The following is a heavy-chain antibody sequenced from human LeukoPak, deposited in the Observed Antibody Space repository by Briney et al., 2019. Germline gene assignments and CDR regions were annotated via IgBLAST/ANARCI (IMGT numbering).Heavy chain of an antibody. D-gene: IGHD2-2*01. CDR2: IYYSGST. J-gene: IGHJ6*03. V-gene: IGHV4-30-4*08. CDR3: ARARYCSSTSCYYYYMDV. CDR1: GGSISSGGYY. Sequence: SGTLSLTCTVSGGSISSGGYYWSWIRQHPGKGLEWIGYIYYSGSTYYNPSLKSRVTISVDTSKNQFSLKLSSVTAADTAVYYCARARYCSSTSCYYYYMDVWGKGTTVTVSS.